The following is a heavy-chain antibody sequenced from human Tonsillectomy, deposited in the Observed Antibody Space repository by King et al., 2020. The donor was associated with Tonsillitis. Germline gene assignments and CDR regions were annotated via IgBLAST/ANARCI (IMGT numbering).Heavy chain of an antibody. CDR3: ARDGAAAAGTHFDH. J-gene: IGHJ4*02. CDR1: GYTFTSYG. D-gene: IGHD6-13*01. CDR2: ISAYNRHT. Sequence: QLVQSGAEVKKPGASVKVSCKASGYTFTSYGISWVRQAPGQRLEWMGWISAYNRHTNYAQKLQGRVTMTTDTSTSTAYMELRSLISDDTAAYYCARDGAAAAGTHFDHWGQGTLVTVSS. V-gene: IGHV1-18*04.